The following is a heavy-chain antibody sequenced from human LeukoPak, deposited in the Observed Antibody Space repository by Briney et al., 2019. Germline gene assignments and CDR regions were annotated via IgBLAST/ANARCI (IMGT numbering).Heavy chain of an antibody. D-gene: IGHD6-13*01. CDR2: IYHSGST. Sequence: SETLSLTCTVSGYSISSGYYWGWIRQPPGKGLEWIGSIYHSGSTYYNPSLKSRVTISVDTSRNQFSLKLSSVTAADTAVYYCARFGSIAAAGTDWGQGTLVTVSS. V-gene: IGHV4-38-2*02. CDR1: GYSISSGYY. J-gene: IGHJ4*02. CDR3: ARFGSIAAAGTD.